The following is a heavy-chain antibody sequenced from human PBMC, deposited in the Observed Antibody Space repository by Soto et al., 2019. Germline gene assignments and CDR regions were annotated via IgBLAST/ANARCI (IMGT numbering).Heavy chain of an antibody. CDR3: ARDYYDSSGGYGMDV. CDR1: GGSVSSGSYY. J-gene: IGHJ6*02. V-gene: IGHV4-61*01. D-gene: IGHD3-22*01. CDR2: IYYSGST. Sequence: PSETLSLTCTVSGGSVSSGSYYWSWIRQPPGRGLEWIGYIYYSGSTNYNPSLKSRVTISVDTSKNQFSLKLSSVTAADTAVYYCARDYYDSSGGYGMDVWGQGPTVTVSS.